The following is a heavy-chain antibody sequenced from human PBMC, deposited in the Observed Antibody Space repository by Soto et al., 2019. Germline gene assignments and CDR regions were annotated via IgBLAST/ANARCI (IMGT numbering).Heavy chain of an antibody. D-gene: IGHD3-10*01. V-gene: IGHV1-69*01. Sequence: QVQLVQSGAAVKKPGSSVKVSCKASGGTFSSYAISWVRQAPGQGLEWMGGIIPIFGTANYAQKFQGRVTITADESTSTAYMELSSLRSEDTAVYYCARDRPGALGYYGSGSYSDFDYWGQGTLVTVSS. J-gene: IGHJ4*02. CDR2: IIPIFGTA. CDR3: ARDRPGALGYYGSGSYSDFDY. CDR1: GGTFSSYA.